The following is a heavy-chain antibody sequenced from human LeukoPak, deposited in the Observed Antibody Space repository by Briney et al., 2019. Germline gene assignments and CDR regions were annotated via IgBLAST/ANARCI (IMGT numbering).Heavy chain of an antibody. V-gene: IGHV3-23*01. D-gene: IGHD1-7*01. J-gene: IGHJ4*02. CDR2: ASGSGGST. Sequence: GGSLRLSCAASGFTFSSYAMSWVRQAPGKGLEWVSSASGSGGSTYYADSVKGRFTVSRDYAKNTLFLQMNNLRTEDTALYFCATARNFRFEYWGQGSLVIVSA. CDR3: ATARNFRFEY. CDR1: GFTFSSYA.